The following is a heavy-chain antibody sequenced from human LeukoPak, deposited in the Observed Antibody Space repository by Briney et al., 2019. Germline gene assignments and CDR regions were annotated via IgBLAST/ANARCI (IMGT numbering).Heavy chain of an antibody. D-gene: IGHD3-10*01. CDR3: ATKRAVRGDY. CDR1: GFTFSSYE. Sequence: PGGSLRLSCAASGFTFSSYEMNWVRQAPGKGLEWVSYISSSGTTIYYADSVKGRFTISRDNAKNSLYLQMNSLRAEDTAIYYCATKRAVRGDYWGQGTLVTVSS. V-gene: IGHV3-48*03. CDR2: ISSSGTTI. J-gene: IGHJ4*02.